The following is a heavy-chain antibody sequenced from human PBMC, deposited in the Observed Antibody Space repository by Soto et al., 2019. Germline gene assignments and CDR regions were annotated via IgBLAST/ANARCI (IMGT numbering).Heavy chain of an antibody. V-gene: IGHV1-46*03. J-gene: IGHJ5*02. CDR2: INPSGGST. Sequence: ASVKVSCQAAGYTFTSYYMHWVRQAPGQGLEWMGIINPSGGSTSYAQKFQGRVTMTRDTSTSTVYMELSSLRSEDTAVYYCARVGGDDAEDIWFDPWGQGTLVTVSS. D-gene: IGHD4-17*01. CDR3: ARVGGDDAEDIWFDP. CDR1: GYTFTSYY.